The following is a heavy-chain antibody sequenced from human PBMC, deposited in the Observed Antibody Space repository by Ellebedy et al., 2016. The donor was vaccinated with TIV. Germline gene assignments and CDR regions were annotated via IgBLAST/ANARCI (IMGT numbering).Heavy chain of an antibody. V-gene: IGHV4-38-2*02. D-gene: IGHD1-26*01. CDR2: IFQTATT. Sequence: SEILSLTCTVSGYFIINGYYWGWIRQPPGKGLEWIGNIFQTATTYYNPSLRSRVSISVDASRNQFSLKLNSVTAADTAIYYCVRYDSRGVGATAVDYWGQGTLVTVSS. J-gene: IGHJ4*02. CDR3: VRYDSRGVGATAVDY. CDR1: GYFIINGYY.